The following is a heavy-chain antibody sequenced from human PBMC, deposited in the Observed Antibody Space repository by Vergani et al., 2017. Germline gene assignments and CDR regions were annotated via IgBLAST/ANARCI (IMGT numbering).Heavy chain of an antibody. J-gene: IGHJ5*02. D-gene: IGHD3-3*01. CDR3: ARGLPYYDFWSGYYRGWFDP. CDR2: INHSGST. CDR1: GGSFSGYY. Sequence: QVQLQQWGAGLLKPSETLSLTCAVYGGSFSGYYWSWIRQPPGKGLEWIGEINHSGSTNYNPSLKSRDTISVDTSKNQFSLKLSSVTAADTAVYYCARGLPYYDFWSGYYRGWFDPWGQGTLVTVSS. V-gene: IGHV4-34*01.